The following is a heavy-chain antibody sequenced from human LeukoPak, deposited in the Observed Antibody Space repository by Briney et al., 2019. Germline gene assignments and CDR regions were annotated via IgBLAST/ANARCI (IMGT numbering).Heavy chain of an antibody. V-gene: IGHV3-23*01. Sequence: GGSLRLSCAASGFTFSNYAMSWVRQAPGKGLEWVSAISGSDGSAYYADSVKGRFTISRDNSKNTLYLQMNSLRAEDTAVYYCAKDYCSSISCYMDVFDNWGQGTLVTVSS. CDR3: AKDYCSSISCYMDVFDN. CDR2: ISGSDGSA. CDR1: GFTFSNYA. D-gene: IGHD2-2*02. J-gene: IGHJ4*02.